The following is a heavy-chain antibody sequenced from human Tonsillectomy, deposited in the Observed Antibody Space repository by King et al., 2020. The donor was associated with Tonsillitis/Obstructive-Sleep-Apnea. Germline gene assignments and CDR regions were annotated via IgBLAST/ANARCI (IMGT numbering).Heavy chain of an antibody. D-gene: IGHD2-2*01. V-gene: IGHV1-2*06. CDR3: ARGRGSIVVVPVHVAFDI. CDR1: GYTFTGYY. J-gene: IGHJ3*02. CDR2: INPNSGGT. Sequence: QLVQSGAEVKKPGASVKVSCKASGYTFTGYYMHWVRQAPGQGLEWMGRINPNSGGTNYAQKFQGRVTMTRDTSISTAYMELSRLRSDDTAVYYCARGRGSIVVVPVHVAFDIWGQGTMVTVSS.